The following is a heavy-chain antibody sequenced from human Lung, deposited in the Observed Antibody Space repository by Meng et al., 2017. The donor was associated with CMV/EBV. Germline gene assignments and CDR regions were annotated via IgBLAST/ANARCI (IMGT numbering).Heavy chain of an antibody. CDR1: GFTFSSYA. J-gene: IGHJ4*02. CDR3: ARRNFYCTNGVCYLDY. CDR2: ISYDGSDK. Sequence: SCAASGFTFSSYAMHWVRQAPGKGLEWLAVISYDGSDKYYTDSVKGRFTISRDSSKNTLLLQMNSLRVEDTAVYYCARRNFYCTNGVCYLDYWGQGTLVTVSS. V-gene: IGHV3-30*04. D-gene: IGHD2-8*01.